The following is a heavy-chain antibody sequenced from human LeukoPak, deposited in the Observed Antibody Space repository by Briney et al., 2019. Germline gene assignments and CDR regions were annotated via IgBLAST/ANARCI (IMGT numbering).Heavy chain of an antibody. CDR3: ARTHSSGWYGDAFDI. V-gene: IGHV1-69*01. Sequence: GSSVKVSCKASGGTFSSYAISWVRQAPGQGLEWMGGIIPIFGTANYAQKFQGRVSITADESTSIAYMELSSLRSEDTAVYYCARTHSSGWYGDAFDIWGQGTMVTVSS. CDR2: IIPIFGTA. D-gene: IGHD6-19*01. J-gene: IGHJ3*02. CDR1: GGTFSSYA.